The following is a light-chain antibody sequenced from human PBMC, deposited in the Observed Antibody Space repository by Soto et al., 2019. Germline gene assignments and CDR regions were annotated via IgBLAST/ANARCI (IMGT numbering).Light chain of an antibody. CDR3: ASFTLYNSLI. Sequence: QSALTQPASVSGSPGQSITISCTGTSSDVGGYKYVSWYQQHPDKAPKLIIFEVSNRPSGISSRFSGSKSGNTASLTISGLQAEDEADYYCASFTLYNSLIFGGGTKLTVL. V-gene: IGLV2-14*01. J-gene: IGLJ2*01. CDR1: SSDVGGYKY. CDR2: EVS.